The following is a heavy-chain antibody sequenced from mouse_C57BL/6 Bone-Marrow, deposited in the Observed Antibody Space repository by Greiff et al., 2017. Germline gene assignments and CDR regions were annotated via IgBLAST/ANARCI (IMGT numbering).Heavy chain of an antibody. D-gene: IGHD3-2*02. V-gene: IGHV1-82*01. Sequence: QVQLQQPGPELVMPGASVKISCKASGYAFSSSWMNWVKQRPGKGLEWIGRIYPGDGATNYNGQFRGKATLTADKSSSTAYMQLSSLPSEDSAVYFCARSQLRLLAWFAYWGQGTLVTVSA. CDR2: IYPGDGAT. J-gene: IGHJ3*01. CDR3: ARSQLRLLAWFAY. CDR1: GYAFSSSW.